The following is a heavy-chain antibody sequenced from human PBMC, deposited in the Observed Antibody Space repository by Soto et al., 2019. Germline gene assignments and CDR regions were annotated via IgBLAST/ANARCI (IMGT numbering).Heavy chain of an antibody. CDR3: ARRSSSWYFDY. Sequence: SGGSLRLSCAASGFTFSSYAMNWVRQAPGKGLEWVSVISCSGGSTYYADSVKGRFTISRDNSKNTLYLQMNSLRAEDTAIYYCARRSSSWYFDYWGQGTLVTSPQ. J-gene: IGHJ4*02. V-gene: IGHV3-23*01. CDR1: GFTFSSYA. CDR2: ISCSGGST. D-gene: IGHD6-13*01.